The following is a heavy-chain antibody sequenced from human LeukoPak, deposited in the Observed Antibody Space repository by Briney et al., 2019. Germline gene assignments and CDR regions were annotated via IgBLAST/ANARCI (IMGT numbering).Heavy chain of an antibody. V-gene: IGHV5-51*01. J-gene: IGHJ4*02. Sequence: GESLKISCQGSGYSFTSYWIGWVRQMPGKGLEWMGIIYPADSDARYSPSFQGQVTISADKSITTAYLQWSSLKASDTAMYYCARRFAYYGSGSYNYFDSWGQGTLVTVSS. CDR3: ARRFAYYGSGSYNYFDS. CDR2: IYPADSDA. CDR1: GYSFTSYW. D-gene: IGHD3-10*01.